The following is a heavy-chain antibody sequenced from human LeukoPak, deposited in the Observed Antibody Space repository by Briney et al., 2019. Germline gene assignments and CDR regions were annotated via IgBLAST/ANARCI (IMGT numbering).Heavy chain of an antibody. D-gene: IGHD6-19*01. J-gene: IGHJ4*02. CDR1: GFIFTDYA. V-gene: IGHV3-23*01. CDR2: PSAGGGTT. CDR3: ARGSRPIAMAGPHLDH. Sequence: PGGSLRLSCTASGFIFTDYALAWVRQPPGKGLEWVSSPSAGGGTTFYADSVKGRFTISRDNSKNTLYLQMNTLRADDTAVYFCARGSRPIAMAGPHLDHWGQGALVTVPS.